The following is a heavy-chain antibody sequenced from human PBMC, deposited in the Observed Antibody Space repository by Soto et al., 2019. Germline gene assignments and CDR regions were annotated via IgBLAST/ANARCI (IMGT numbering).Heavy chain of an antibody. CDR3: ARLEGLATISYYFDF. CDR2: IYFRGNT. CDR1: GDSINSDKYY. Sequence: SETLSLTCSVSGDSINSDKYYWGWIRQPPGKGLEWIGSIYFRGNTYYNPSLQTPVTISLDKSKSQFSLKLNSVTAADSAVYFCARLEGLATISYYFDFWGQGALVTVSS. J-gene: IGHJ4*02. V-gene: IGHV4-39*01. D-gene: IGHD3-9*01.